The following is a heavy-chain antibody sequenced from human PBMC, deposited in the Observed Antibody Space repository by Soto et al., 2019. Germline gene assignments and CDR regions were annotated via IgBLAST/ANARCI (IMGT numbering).Heavy chain of an antibody. Sequence: SGPTLVNPTQTLTLTCTFSGFSLSTTGVGVGWIRQPAGKSLEWLALIYWHDDKRYSPSLKSRLAITKDTSKNQVVLTMTNMDPVDTATYYFAHRGGATVGLYYFDYCGQGALVTVSS. CDR1: GFSLSTTGVG. CDR3: AHRGGATVGLYYFDY. D-gene: IGHD3-16*01. CDR2: IYWHDDK. V-gene: IGHV2-5*01. J-gene: IGHJ4*02.